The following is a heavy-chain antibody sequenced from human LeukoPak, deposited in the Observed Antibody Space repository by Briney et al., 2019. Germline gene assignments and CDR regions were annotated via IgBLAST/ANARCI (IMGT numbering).Heavy chain of an antibody. J-gene: IGHJ4*02. V-gene: IGHV5-51*01. CDR1: GYSFTSYW. CDR2: IYPGDSDT. Sequence: GESLKISCKGSGYSFTSYWIGWVRQMPGKGLEWMGIIYPGDSDTRYSPSFQGQVTISADKSISTAYLQWSSLKASDTAMYYCARTYGSGSYSGYYFDYWGQGTLATVSS. CDR3: ARTYGSGSYSGYYFDY. D-gene: IGHD3-10*01.